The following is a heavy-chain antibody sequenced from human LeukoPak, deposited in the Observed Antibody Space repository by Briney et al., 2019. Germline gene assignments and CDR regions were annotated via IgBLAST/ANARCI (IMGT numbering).Heavy chain of an antibody. Sequence: GASVKVSCKASGYTFTSYDINWVRQATGQGLEWMGWMNPNSGNTGYAQKFQGRVTITRDTSISTAYMELSRLRSDDTAVYYCARVPDYYYYYMDVWGKGTTVTVSS. CDR1: GYTFTSYD. CDR2: MNPNSGNT. CDR3: ARVPDYYYYYMDV. J-gene: IGHJ6*03. V-gene: IGHV1-8*03.